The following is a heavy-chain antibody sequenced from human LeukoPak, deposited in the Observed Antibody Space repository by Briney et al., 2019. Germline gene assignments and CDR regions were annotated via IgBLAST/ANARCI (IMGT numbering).Heavy chain of an antibody. CDR2: INHSGST. CDR1: GGSFSGYY. Sequence: KPSETLSLTCAVYGGSFSGYYWSWIRQPPGKGLEWIGEINHSGSTNYNPSLKSRVTISVDTSKNQFSLKLSSVTAADTAVYYCARGQEYGDGWFDPWGQGTLVTVSS. CDR3: ARGQEYGDGWFDP. J-gene: IGHJ5*02. V-gene: IGHV4-34*01. D-gene: IGHD4-17*01.